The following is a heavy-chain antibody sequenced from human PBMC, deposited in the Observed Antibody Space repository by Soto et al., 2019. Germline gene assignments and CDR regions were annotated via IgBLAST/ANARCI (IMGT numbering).Heavy chain of an antibody. CDR1: EYSISRGDY. V-gene: IGHV4-38-2*01. CDR2: IYHTGST. CDR3: ARGTTRRDWFDP. Sequence: SETLSLTCAVSEYSISRGDYWAWMRQPPGKGLEGIGYIYHTGSTYDSPSLRGRVPISIDTSKHQFSLTLPSVTPADTAVYYCARGTTRRDWFDPWGQGTLVTVSS. J-gene: IGHJ5*02.